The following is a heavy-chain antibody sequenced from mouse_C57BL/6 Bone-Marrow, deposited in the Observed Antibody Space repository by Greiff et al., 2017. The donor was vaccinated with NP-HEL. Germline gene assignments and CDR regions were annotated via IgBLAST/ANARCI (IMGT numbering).Heavy chain of an antibody. V-gene: IGHV1-82*01. CDR2: SYPGDGDT. CDR1: GYAFSSSW. CDR3: ATSNYDY. Sequence: VQLQESGPELVKPVASVKISCKASGYAFSSSWMNWVKQRPGKGLEWIGRSYPGDGDTNYNGKFKGKATLTADKSSSTAYMQLSSLTSEDSAVYFCATSNYDYWGQGTTLTVSS. J-gene: IGHJ2*01. D-gene: IGHD2-5*01.